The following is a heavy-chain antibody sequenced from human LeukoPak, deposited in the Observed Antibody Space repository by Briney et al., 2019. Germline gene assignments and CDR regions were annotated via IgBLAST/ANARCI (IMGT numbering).Heavy chain of an antibody. Sequence: PSQTLSLTCTVSGGSISSGGYYWSWIRQHPGKDLEWIGYIYYSGSTYYNPSLKSRVTISVDTSKNQFSLKLSSVTAADTAVYYCARGGYSYGFDYWGQGTLVTVSS. D-gene: IGHD5-18*01. CDR1: GGSISSGGYY. CDR3: ARGGYSYGFDY. CDR2: IYYSGST. V-gene: IGHV4-31*03. J-gene: IGHJ4*02.